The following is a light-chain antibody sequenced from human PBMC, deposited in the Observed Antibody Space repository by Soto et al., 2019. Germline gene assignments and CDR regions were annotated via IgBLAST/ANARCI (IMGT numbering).Light chain of an antibody. CDR2: MGS. Sequence: DVAMTQSPLSLSVTPGEPASISCRSGQSLLHRNGFNYLDWYLQRPGQSPQLLMYMGSYRASGVPDRFSGSGSGTDFTLNISRVEAEDVGVYYFMQGLQSPRTFGQGTKVEIK. V-gene: IGKV2-28*01. J-gene: IGKJ1*01. CDR3: MQGLQSPRT. CDR1: QSLLHRNGFNY.